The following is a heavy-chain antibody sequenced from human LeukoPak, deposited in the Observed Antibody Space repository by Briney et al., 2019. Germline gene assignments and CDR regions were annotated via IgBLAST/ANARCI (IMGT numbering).Heavy chain of an antibody. D-gene: IGHD4-11*01. CDR2: INPNSGGT. Sequence: ASVKVSCKASGYTFTGYYMHWVRQAPGQGLEWMGRINPNSGGTNYAQKFQGRVTMTRDTSISTAYMALSRLRSDDTAVYYCAIAPSGYSNYVGDWWGQGTLVTVSS. CDR3: AIAPSGYSNYVGDW. J-gene: IGHJ4*02. V-gene: IGHV1-2*06. CDR1: GYTFTGYY.